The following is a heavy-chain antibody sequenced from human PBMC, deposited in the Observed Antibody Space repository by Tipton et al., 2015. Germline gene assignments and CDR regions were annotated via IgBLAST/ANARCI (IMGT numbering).Heavy chain of an antibody. J-gene: IGHJ3*02. V-gene: IGHV4-34*01. CDR3: MRGFYDYVWGSYRDPQDAFDI. CDR2: INHTGST. Sequence: LSCAVHDESFSGYYWSWIRQPPGKGLEWIGEINHTGSTKYTPSLKSRVFISVDTSKKQFSLRLSSMTAADTAVYYCMRGFYDYVWGSYRDPQDAFDIWDQGTMVTVSS. D-gene: IGHD3-16*02. CDR1: DESFSGYY.